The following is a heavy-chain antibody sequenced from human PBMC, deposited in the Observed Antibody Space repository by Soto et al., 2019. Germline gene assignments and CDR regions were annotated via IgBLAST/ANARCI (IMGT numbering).Heavy chain of an antibody. J-gene: IGHJ4*02. D-gene: IGHD3-22*01. Sequence: GGSLRLSCATSGFAVSSNDVTWVRQAPGKGLEWVSLLYTGGKTDYAASVKGRFSLSRDNVKNIVFLQMNSLRVEDTAVYYCARDQHESSGYFGFFDSWGQGTLVTVSS. CDR1: GFAVSSND. V-gene: IGHV3-53*01. CDR3: ARDQHESSGYFGFFDS. CDR2: LYTGGKT.